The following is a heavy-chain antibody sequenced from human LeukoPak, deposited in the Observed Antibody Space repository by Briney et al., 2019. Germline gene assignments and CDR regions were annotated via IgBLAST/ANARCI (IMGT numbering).Heavy chain of an antibody. CDR3: ARSRNYYDSSDY. CDR2: INPNSGGT. J-gene: IGHJ4*02. Sequence: ASVKVSCKASGGTFSRNDISWVRQAPGQGLEWMGWINPNSGGTNYAQKFQGRVTMTRDTSISTAYMELSRLRSDDTAVYYCARSRNYYDSSDYWGQGTLVTVSS. CDR1: GGTFSRND. V-gene: IGHV1-2*02. D-gene: IGHD3-22*01.